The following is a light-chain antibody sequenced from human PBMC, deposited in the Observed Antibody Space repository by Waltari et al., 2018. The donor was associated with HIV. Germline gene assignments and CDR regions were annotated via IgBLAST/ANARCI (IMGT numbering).Light chain of an antibody. V-gene: IGKV3-11*01. Sequence: EIVLTQSPAPLSLSPGETATLPCRASQSVANYLAWYQHKPGQAPRLLIYDTSNRATGIPARFRASGSDTDFTLTIASLEPEDFAVYYCQQRNTWPLTFGGGTKVEIK. J-gene: IGKJ4*01. CDR1: QSVANY. CDR2: DTS. CDR3: QQRNTWPLT.